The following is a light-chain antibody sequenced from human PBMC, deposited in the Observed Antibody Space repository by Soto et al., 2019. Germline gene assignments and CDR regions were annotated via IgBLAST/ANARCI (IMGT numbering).Light chain of an antibody. CDR2: DVT. J-gene: IGLJ1*01. V-gene: IGLV2-14*01. CDR1: SSDVGGYNY. CDR3: CSYTTSNTRQIV. Sequence: QSALTQPASVSGSPGQSITISCTGTSSDVGGYNYVYWYQQHPGKAPKFMIYDVTNRPSGVSNRFSGSKSGNTASLTISGLQAEDESDDYCCSYTTSNTRQIVFGTGTKLTVL.